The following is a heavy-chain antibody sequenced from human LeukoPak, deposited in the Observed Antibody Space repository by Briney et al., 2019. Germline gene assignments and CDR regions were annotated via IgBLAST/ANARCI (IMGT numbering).Heavy chain of an antibody. D-gene: IGHD6-19*01. CDR2: INAGNGNT. Sequence: AASVKVSCKASGYTFTSYAMHWVRQAPGQRLEWMGWINAGNGNTKYSQEFQGRVTITRDTSASTAYMELSSLRSEDTAVYYCARDRLEQWLTPHFDYWGQGTLVTVSS. J-gene: IGHJ4*02. CDR1: GYTFTSYA. V-gene: IGHV1-3*01. CDR3: ARDRLEQWLTPHFDY.